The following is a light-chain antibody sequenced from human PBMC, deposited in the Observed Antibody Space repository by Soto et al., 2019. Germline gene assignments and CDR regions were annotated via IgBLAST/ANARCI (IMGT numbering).Light chain of an antibody. J-gene: IGKJ4*01. CDR1: QSLLHSNGYNC. CDR2: LGS. V-gene: IGKV2-28*01. Sequence: DIVMTQSPLSLPVTPGEPASISCRSSQSLLHSNGYNCLDWYLQKPGQSPQLLIYLGSNRASGVPDRFSGSGSGTDFTLKITRVEAEDVGFYYCMQALQTPLTFGGGTKVEIK. CDR3: MQALQTPLT.